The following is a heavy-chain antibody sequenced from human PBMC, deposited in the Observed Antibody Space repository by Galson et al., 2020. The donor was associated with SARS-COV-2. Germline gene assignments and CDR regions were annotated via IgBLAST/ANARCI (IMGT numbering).Heavy chain of an antibody. CDR1: GFSFSDYY. Sequence: GESLKISCAASGFSFSDYYMSWIRQAPGKGLEWVSYISSSGSYTNYADSVKGRFTISRDNAKNSQYLQMNSLRAEDTAVYYCARNGRDGSRGICFGAEYFQHWGQGILVTVSS. J-gene: IGHJ1*01. V-gene: IGHV3-11*06. CDR2: ISSSGSYT. D-gene: IGHD2-15*01. CDR3: ARNGRDGSRGICFGAEYFQH.